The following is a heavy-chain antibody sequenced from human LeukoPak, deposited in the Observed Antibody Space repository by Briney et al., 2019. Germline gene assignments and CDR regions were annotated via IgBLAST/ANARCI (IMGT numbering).Heavy chain of an antibody. CDR3: ASLNFYRGVTQYKTDY. D-gene: IGHD1-1*01. Sequence: GGSLRLSCAASGFTFSGYAMSWVRQAPGKGLEWVSAISGSGGSTYYADSVKGRFTISRDNAKNSLYLQMNSLRAEDTAVYYCASLNFYRGVTQYKTDYWGQGTLVTVSS. CDR1: GFTFSGYA. V-gene: IGHV3-23*01. CDR2: ISGSGGST. J-gene: IGHJ4*02.